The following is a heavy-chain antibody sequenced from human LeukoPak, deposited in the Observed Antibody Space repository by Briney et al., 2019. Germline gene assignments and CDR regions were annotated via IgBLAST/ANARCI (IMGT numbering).Heavy chain of an antibody. Sequence: PGGSLRLSCAASGFTFSSYGMHWVRQAPGKGLEWVAVISYDGSNKYYADSVKGRFTISRDNSKNTLYLQMNSLRAEDTAVYYCARPYYDILTGYLEYFRHWGQGTLVTVS. J-gene: IGHJ1*01. V-gene: IGHV3-30*03. CDR1: GFTFSSYG. CDR2: ISYDGSNK. CDR3: ARPYYDILTGYLEYFRH. D-gene: IGHD3-9*01.